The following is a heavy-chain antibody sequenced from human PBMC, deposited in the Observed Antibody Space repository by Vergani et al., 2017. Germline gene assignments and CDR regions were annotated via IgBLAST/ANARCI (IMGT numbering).Heavy chain of an antibody. CDR2: ISSSSSYI. J-gene: IGHJ4*02. D-gene: IGHD2-2*01. Sequence: EVQLVESGGGLVKPGGSLRLSCAASGFTFSSYSMNWVRQAPGKGLEWVSSISSSSSYIYYADSVKGRFTISRDNAKNSLYLQMNSLRAEDTAVYYCARDSCSSTSCYLYYFDYWGQGTLVTVSS. CDR1: GFTFSSYS. V-gene: IGHV3-21*01. CDR3: ARDSCSSTSCYLYYFDY.